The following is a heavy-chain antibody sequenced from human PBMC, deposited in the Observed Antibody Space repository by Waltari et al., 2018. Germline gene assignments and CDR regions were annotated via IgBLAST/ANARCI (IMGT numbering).Heavy chain of an antibody. D-gene: IGHD6-6*01. CDR1: GFTFDDYA. Sequence: EVQLVESGGGLVQPGRSLRLSCAASGFTFDDYAMHWVRQAPGKGLEGVSGIIWNSGSIGYADSVKGRFTSSRDNAKNSLYLQMNSLRAEDTALYYCAKGAARQTRGSYMDVWGKGTTVTVSS. V-gene: IGHV3-9*01. CDR2: IIWNSGSI. CDR3: AKGAARQTRGSYMDV. J-gene: IGHJ6*03.